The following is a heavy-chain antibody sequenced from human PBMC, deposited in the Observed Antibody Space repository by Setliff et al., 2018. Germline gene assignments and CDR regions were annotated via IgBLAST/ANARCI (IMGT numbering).Heavy chain of an antibody. J-gene: IGHJ4*02. D-gene: IGHD3-16*01. V-gene: IGHV3-64*01. CDR1: GFTFSNHA. Sequence: AGGSLRLSCASSGFTFSNHAMHWVRQVPGKGLEYVSSISDDGGDTYYASSVKGRFTISRDKSKNTVYLQMGSLRAEDMAVYYCARGGTFSSVPLDFWGQGTLVTVSS. CDR2: ISDDGGDT. CDR3: ARGGTFSSVPLDF.